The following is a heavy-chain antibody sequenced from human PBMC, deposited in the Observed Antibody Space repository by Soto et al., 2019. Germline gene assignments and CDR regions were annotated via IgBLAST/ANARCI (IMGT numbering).Heavy chain of an antibody. CDR1: GFTFSKYA. Sequence: PGGSLRLSCAASGFTFSKYALTWVRQAPGKGLEWVSVISGSGGSTYFADSVKGRFTISRDNSKNTMYLQMSSLRAEDTAVYYCARAKSSGRDDAFDIWGQGTVVTVSS. V-gene: IGHV3-23*01. CDR2: ISGSGGST. J-gene: IGHJ3*02. D-gene: IGHD1-26*01. CDR3: ARAKSSGRDDAFDI.